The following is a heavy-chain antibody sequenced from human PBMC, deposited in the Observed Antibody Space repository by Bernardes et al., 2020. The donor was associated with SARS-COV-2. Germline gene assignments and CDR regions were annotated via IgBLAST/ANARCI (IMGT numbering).Heavy chain of an antibody. CDR2: ISAYNGNT. Sequence: ASVKVSCKASGYTFTSYGISWVRQAPGQGLEWMGWISAYNGNTNYAQKLQGRVTMTTDTSTSTAYMELRSLRSDDTAVYYCAREKAGTTYYYYYMDVWGKGTTVTVSS. J-gene: IGHJ6*03. CDR3: AREKAGTTYYYYYMDV. CDR1: GYTFTSYG. V-gene: IGHV1-18*01. D-gene: IGHD1-7*01.